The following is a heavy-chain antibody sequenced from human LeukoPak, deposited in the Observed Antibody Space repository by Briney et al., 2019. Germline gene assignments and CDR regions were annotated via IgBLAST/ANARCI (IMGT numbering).Heavy chain of an antibody. CDR3: ARSQPLAYFDL. J-gene: IGHJ2*01. V-gene: IGHV1-69*06. CDR1: GGSFNSYA. CDR2: IIPIFGTA. Sequence: SVKVSCKASGGSFNSYAISWVRQAPGQGLEWMGGIIPIFGTANYAQKFQGRVTVTADKSTNTAYMELNSLRSEDTAVYYCARSQPLAYFDLWGRGTLVTVSS.